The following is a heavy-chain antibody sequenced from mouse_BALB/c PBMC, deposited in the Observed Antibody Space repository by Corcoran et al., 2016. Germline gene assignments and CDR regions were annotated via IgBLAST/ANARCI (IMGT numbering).Heavy chain of an antibody. Sequence: QIQLVQSGPELKKPGATVRSSCKASGYTFTTAGMQWVQKMPGKGLKWIGWINTHSGVPKYAEDFKGRFAFSLETSASTAYLQISNLKNEDTATYFCARSIYYDYDVFAYWGQGTLVTVSA. D-gene: IGHD2-4*01. CDR2: INTHSGVP. J-gene: IGHJ3*01. CDR1: GYTFTTAG. V-gene: IGHV9-4*02. CDR3: ARSIYYDYDVFAY.